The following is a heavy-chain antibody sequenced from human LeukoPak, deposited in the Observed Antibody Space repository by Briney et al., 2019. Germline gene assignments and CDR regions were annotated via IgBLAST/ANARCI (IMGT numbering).Heavy chain of an antibody. CDR2: IIPIFGTA. J-gene: IGHJ5*02. CDR3: ARVSLRVAGELPVWFDP. D-gene: IGHD6-19*01. Sequence: SVKVSCKASGGTFSSYAISWVRQAPGQGLEWMGGIIPIFGTANYAQRFQGRLTITADKSTRTAYMELSSLTSDDTHVYYCARVSLRVAGELPVWFDPWGQGTLVTVSS. CDR1: GGTFSSYA. V-gene: IGHV1-69*06.